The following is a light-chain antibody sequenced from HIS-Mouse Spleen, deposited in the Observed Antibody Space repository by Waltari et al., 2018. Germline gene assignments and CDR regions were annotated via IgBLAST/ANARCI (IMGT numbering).Light chain of an antibody. J-gene: IGKJ4*01. V-gene: IGKV3-20*01. Sequence: EIVLTQSPGTLSLSPGERATLSCRASQSVSSSYLAWYQQKPGQAPRLLIYGASSRATGIPDRFSGSGSGTDFTLKISRVEAEDVGVYYCMQGIHLPLTFGGGTKVEIK. CDR2: GAS. CDR1: QSVSSSY. CDR3: MQGIHLPLT.